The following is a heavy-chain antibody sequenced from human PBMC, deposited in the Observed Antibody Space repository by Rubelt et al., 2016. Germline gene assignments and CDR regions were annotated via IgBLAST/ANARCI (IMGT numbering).Heavy chain of an antibody. CDR2: INHSGST. D-gene: IGHD3-22*01. CDR3: ARGKEGLGVTMMDY. V-gene: IGHV4-34*01. J-gene: IGHJ4*02. CDR1: GGSFSGYY. Sequence: QVQLQQWGAGLLKPSETLSLTCAVYGGSFSGYYWSCIRQPPGKGLEWIGEINHSGSTNYNPSLKSRVTISVDTSKNQFALKLSSVTAADTAVYYCARGKEGLGVTMMDYWGQGTLVTVSS.